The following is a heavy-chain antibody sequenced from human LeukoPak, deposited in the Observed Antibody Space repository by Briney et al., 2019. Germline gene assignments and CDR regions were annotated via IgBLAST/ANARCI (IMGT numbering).Heavy chain of an antibody. J-gene: IGHJ4*02. V-gene: IGHV1-2*02. CDR2: INSNSADT. D-gene: IGHD1-1*01. CDR3: ARVISRKDDRLFDY. Sequence: ASVKVSCKTSGYSFIDYYIHWVRQAPGQGLEWMGWINSNSADTNYAQKFQGRVTITADESTSTAYMELSSLRSDDTAVYYCARVISRKDDRLFDYWGQGTLVTVSS. CDR1: GYSFIDYY.